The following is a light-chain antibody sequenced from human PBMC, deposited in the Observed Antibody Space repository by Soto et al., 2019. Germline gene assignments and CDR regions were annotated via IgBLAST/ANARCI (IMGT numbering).Light chain of an antibody. J-gene: IGLJ1*01. Sequence: QSVLTQPPSVSGAPGQRVTISCTGSRSNIGANYGVHWYQQLPGTAPKLLLYGDTNRPSGVPDRFSGSKSGASASLAITGLQADDEADYYCQSYDSSLNGYVFGTGTKVTVL. CDR2: GDT. CDR3: QSYDSSLNGYV. CDR1: RSNIGANYG. V-gene: IGLV1-40*01.